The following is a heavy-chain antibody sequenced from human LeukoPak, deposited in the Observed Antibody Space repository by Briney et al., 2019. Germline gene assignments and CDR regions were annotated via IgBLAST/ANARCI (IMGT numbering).Heavy chain of an antibody. CDR2: ISHDGSNK. J-gene: IGHJ5*02. V-gene: IGHV3-30-3*01. Sequence: PGGSLRLSSAASGFTFSSYAMHWVRQAPGKGLEWVAVISHDGSNKYYADSVKGRFTISRDNSKNTLYLQMNSLRAEDTAVYYCAKDRVQSFDFVVVPAAIPWFDPWGQGTLVTVSS. CDR1: GFTFSSYA. CDR3: AKDRVQSFDFVVVPAAIPWFDP. D-gene: IGHD2-2*02.